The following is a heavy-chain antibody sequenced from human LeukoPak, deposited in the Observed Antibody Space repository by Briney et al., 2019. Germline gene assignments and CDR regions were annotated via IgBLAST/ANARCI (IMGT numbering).Heavy chain of an antibody. CDR3: AKVPYGSGSTHFDY. CDR2: ISYDGSNK. Sequence: GGSLRLSCAASGFTFSSYAMHWVRQAPGKGLEWVAVISYDGSNKYYADSVKGRFTISRDNSKNTLYLQMNSLRAEDTAVYYCAKVPYGSGSTHFDYWGQGTLVTVSS. V-gene: IGHV3-30-3*01. D-gene: IGHD3-10*01. CDR1: GFTFSSYA. J-gene: IGHJ4*02.